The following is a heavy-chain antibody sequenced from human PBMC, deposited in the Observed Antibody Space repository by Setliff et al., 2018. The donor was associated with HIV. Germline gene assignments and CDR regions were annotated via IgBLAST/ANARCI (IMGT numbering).Heavy chain of an antibody. J-gene: IGHJ4*02. CDR1: GFTFSSCA. CDR3: AKDKGQEYADY. Sequence: GGSLRLSCAASGFTFSSCAMHWVRQAPGKGLEWVAVISYDGSNKYYADSVKGRFTISRDNSKNTLYLQMNSLRAEDTAVYYCAKDKGQEYADYWGQGTMVTVSS. CDR2: ISYDGSNK. V-gene: IGHV3-30*01. D-gene: IGHD2-21*01.